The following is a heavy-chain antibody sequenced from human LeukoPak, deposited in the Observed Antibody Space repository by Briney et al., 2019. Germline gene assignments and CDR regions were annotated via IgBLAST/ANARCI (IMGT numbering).Heavy chain of an antibody. CDR1: AFSLNAYN. CDR3: ARPPSIAAAGTSRYWYFDL. J-gene: IGHJ2*01. Sequence: GGSLRLSCAASAFSLNAYNMNWVRQAPGKGLEWVSSISSSSSYIYYADSVKGRFTISRDNAKNSLYLQMNSLRAEDTAVYYCARPPSIAAAGTSRYWYFDLWGRGTLVTVSS. V-gene: IGHV3-21*01. CDR2: ISSSSSYI. D-gene: IGHD6-13*01.